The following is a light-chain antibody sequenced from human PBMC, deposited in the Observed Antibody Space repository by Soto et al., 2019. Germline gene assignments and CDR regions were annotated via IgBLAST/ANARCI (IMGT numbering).Light chain of an antibody. CDR2: KAS. J-gene: IGKJ1*01. CDR3: QQYSSYWT. Sequence: DIQMTQSPSTLYASVGDTVTITCRASQSTSKWLAWFQQKPGKAPKLLIYKASTLETGVPSRFSGSGSGTEFTLAISSLQPDDFATYYCQQYSSYWTFGPGTKVEIK. CDR1: QSTSKW. V-gene: IGKV1-5*03.